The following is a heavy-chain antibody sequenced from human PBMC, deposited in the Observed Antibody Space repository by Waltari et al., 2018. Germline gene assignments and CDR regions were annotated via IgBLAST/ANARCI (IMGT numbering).Heavy chain of an antibody. CDR1: GGSISSYY. V-gene: IGHV4-59*01. J-gene: IGHJ6*03. CDR2: IYYSGST. CDR3: ARGYYDSSGYYDYYYYMDV. D-gene: IGHD3-22*01. Sequence: QVQLQESGPGLVKPSETLSLTCTVSGGSISSYYWSWIRQPPGKGLEWIGYIYYSGSTNYNPSLKSRFTISVDTSKNQFSLKLSSVTAADTAVYYCARGYYDSSGYYDYYYYMDVWGKGTTVTVSS.